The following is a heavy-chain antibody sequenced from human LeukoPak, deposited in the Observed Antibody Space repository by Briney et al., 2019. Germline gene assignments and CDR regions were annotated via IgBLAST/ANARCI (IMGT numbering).Heavy chain of an antibody. CDR1: GFTFSSYA. J-gene: IGHJ4*02. CDR3: TRKTPGRTPFDY. CDR2: VGTSADT. D-gene: IGHD1-1*01. Sequence: PGGSLRLSCLASGFTFSSYAMDWVRQAPGQGLQWVSAVGTSADTYYADSVRGRFTISRDNSKNTLYLQMDSLGAEDTAIYYRTRKTPGRTPFDYWGQGILVTVSS. V-gene: IGHV3-23*01.